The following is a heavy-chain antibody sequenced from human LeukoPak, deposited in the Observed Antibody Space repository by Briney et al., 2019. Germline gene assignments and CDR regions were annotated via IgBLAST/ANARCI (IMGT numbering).Heavy chain of an antibody. CDR3: ARHVSDSSGWYSLDAFDI. CDR1: GGSISSYY. Sequence: SETLSLTCTVSGGSISSYYWSWIRQPPGKGLEWIGYIYYSGITNYNPSLKSRVTISVDTSKNQFSLKLSSVTAADTAVYYCARHVSDSSGWYSLDAFDIWGQGTMVTVSS. D-gene: IGHD6-19*01. J-gene: IGHJ3*02. CDR2: IYYSGIT. V-gene: IGHV4-59*08.